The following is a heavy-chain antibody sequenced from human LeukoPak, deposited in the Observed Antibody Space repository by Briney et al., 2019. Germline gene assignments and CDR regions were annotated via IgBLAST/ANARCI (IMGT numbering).Heavy chain of an antibody. CDR1: GGSINSYY. V-gene: IGHV4-59*08. J-gene: IGHJ4*02. CDR3: ARRAVAGAPYFDY. Sequence: SETLSLTCTVSGGSINSYYWSWIRQPPGKGLEWIGYIYSGGSTSYNPSLKSRVTISVDTSKNQFSLKLSSVTAADTAVCYCARRAVAGAPYFDYWGQGALVTVSS. D-gene: IGHD6-19*01. CDR2: IYSGGST.